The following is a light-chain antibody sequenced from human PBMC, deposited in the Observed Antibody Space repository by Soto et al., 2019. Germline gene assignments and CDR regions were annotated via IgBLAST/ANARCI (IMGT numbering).Light chain of an antibody. J-gene: IGLJ1*01. V-gene: IGLV2-11*01. CDR1: SSDVGGYNY. CDR3: CSYTTSNTRQIV. CDR2: DVS. Sequence: QSVLTQPRSVSGSPGQSVTISCTGTSSDVGGYNYVSWYQQHPGKAPKLMIYDVSSRPSGVSNRFSGSKSGNTASLTISGLQAEDEADYYCCSYTTSNTRQIVFGTGTKVTVL.